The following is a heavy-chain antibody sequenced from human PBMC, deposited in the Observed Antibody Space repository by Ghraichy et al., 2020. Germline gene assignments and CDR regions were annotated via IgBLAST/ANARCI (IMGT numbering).Heavy chain of an antibody. CDR3: ARDWGRDGYTSYLTDY. V-gene: IGHV3-30-3*01. CDR2: ISYDGSNK. Sequence: GGSLRLSCAASGFTFSSYAMHWVRQAPGKGLEWVAVISYDGSNKYYADSVKGRFTISRDNSKNTLYLQMNSLRAEDTAVYYCARDWGRDGYTSYLTDYWGQGTLVTVSS. CDR1: GFTFSSYA. D-gene: IGHD5-24*01. J-gene: IGHJ4*02.